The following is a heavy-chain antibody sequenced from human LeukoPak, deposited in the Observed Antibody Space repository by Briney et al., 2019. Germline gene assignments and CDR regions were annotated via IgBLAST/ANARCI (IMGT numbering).Heavy chain of an antibody. D-gene: IGHD6-13*01. CDR2: ISSSSSYT. CDR3: ARDTGIAAAGYYFDY. J-gene: IGHJ4*02. CDR1: GFTFSSYS. V-gene: IGHV3-21*01. Sequence: GSLRLSCAASGFTFSSYSMNWVRQAPGKGLEWVSSISSSSSYTYYADSVKGRFTISRDNAKNSLYLQMNSLRAEDTAVYYCARDTGIAAAGYYFDYWGQGTLVTVSS.